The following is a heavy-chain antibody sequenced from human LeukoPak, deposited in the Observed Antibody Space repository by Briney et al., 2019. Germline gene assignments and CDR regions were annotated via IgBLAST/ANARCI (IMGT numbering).Heavy chain of an antibody. D-gene: IGHD2-15*01. CDR1: GYTFTGYY. V-gene: IGHV1-2*02. Sequence: ASVTLSFTASGYTFTGYYMHWVRQAPGQGLELMGWINPNSGGTNYAQKFQGRVTMTRDTSISTAYMEPSRLRSDDTAVYYCARDRLDIVVVVAATLDYGMDVWGQGTTVTVSS. CDR2: INPNSGGT. J-gene: IGHJ6*02. CDR3: ARDRLDIVVVVAATLDYGMDV.